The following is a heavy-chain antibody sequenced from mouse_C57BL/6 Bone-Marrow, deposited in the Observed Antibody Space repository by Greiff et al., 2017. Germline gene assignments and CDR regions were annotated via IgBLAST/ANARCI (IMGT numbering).Heavy chain of an antibody. Sequence: QVQLQQPGAELVKPGASVKLSCKASGYTFTSYWMHWVKQRPGQGLEWIGMIHPNSGSTNYNEKFKSKATLTVDKASSTAYMQLSSLTSEDSAVYYCASSTRTPYWYFDVWGTGTTVTVSS. CDR3: ASSTRTPYWYFDV. D-gene: IGHD4-1*02. V-gene: IGHV1-64*01. J-gene: IGHJ1*03. CDR1: GYTFTSYW. CDR2: IHPNSGST.